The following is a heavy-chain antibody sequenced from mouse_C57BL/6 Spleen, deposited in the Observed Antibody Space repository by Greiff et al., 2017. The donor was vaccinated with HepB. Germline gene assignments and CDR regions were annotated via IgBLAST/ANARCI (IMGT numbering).Heavy chain of an antibody. D-gene: IGHD1-1*01. CDR2: IDPNSGGT. CDR1: GYTFTSYW. J-gene: IGHJ3*01. CDR3: ARSFTTVVDPAWFAY. V-gene: IGHV1-72*01. Sequence: QVQLQQSGAELVKPGASVKLSCKASGYTFTSYWMHWVKQRPGRGLEWIGRIDPNSGGTKYNEKFKSKATLTVDKPSSTAYMQLSSLTSEDSAVYYCARSFTTVVDPAWFAYWGQGTLVTVSA.